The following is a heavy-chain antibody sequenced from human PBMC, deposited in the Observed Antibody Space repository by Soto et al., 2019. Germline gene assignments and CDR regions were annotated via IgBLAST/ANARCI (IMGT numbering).Heavy chain of an antibody. V-gene: IGHV4-34*01. D-gene: IGHD3-10*01. CDR1: GGSFSGYY. Sequence: SETLSLTCAVYGGSFSGYYWSWIRQPPGKGLEWIGEINHSGSTNYNPSLKSRVTISVDTSKNQFSLKLSSVTAADTAVYYCARGRVTMVRGVVSQWGQGTLVTVSS. CDR3: ARGRVTMVRGVVSQ. CDR2: INHSGST. J-gene: IGHJ4*02.